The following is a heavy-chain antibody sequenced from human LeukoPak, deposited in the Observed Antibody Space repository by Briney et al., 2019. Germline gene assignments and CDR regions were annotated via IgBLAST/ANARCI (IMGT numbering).Heavy chain of an antibody. V-gene: IGHV3-74*03. CDR3: ARVSSPGEYGGNFRAFDV. CDR1: GFTISNYW. CDR2: INNDGSST. D-gene: IGHD4/OR15-4a*01. J-gene: IGHJ3*01. Sequence: GGSLRLSCAASGFTISNYWIHWVRQTPGEGLVWVSRINNDGSSTSYADSVKGRFTISRDNAKNTLYLQMNSLTAEDTAVYYCARVSSPGEYGGNFRAFDVWGQGTKVTVSS.